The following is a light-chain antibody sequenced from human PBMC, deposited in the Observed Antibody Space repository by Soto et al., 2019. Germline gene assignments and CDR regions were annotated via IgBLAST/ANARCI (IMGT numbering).Light chain of an antibody. CDR1: QSISSW. J-gene: IGKJ2*01. CDR3: QQYDRSPVT. V-gene: IGKV1-5*03. CDR2: KAS. Sequence: DIQMTQSPTTLAAFVGDRVTITGRASQSISSWLAWYQQKPGKAPNLLIYKASNLESGVPSRFSGSGSGTEFTLSINGLQPDDFATYYCQQYDRSPVTFGQGTKLELK.